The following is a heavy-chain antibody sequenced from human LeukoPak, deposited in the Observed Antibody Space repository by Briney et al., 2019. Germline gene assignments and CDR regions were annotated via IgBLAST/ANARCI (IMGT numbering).Heavy chain of an antibody. CDR3: ARDYCSGGSCYSH. J-gene: IGHJ4*02. CDR1: GFTVSSNY. CDR2: IYSGGST. Sequence: PGGSLRLSCAASGFTVSSNYMSWVRQAPGKGLEWVSVIYSGGSTYYADSVKGRFTISRDNSKNTLYLQMNGLRAEDTAVYYCARDYCSGGSCYSHWGQGTLVTVSS. D-gene: IGHD2-15*01. V-gene: IGHV3-53*01.